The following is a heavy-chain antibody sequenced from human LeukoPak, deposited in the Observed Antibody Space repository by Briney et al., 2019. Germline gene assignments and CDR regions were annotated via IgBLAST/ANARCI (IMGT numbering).Heavy chain of an antibody. CDR2: IYSGGTT. J-gene: IGHJ4*02. D-gene: IGHD4-17*01. CDR1: GFSVSSNY. V-gene: IGHV3-66*02. Sequence: PGGSLRLSCAASGFSVSSNYMTWVRQAPGKGLEWVSVIYSGGTTYYAASVKGRFTISRDNSKSTLHLQMNNLRAEDTAVYYCARDDLLTTVDYWGQGNLVTVSS. CDR3: ARDDLLTTVDY.